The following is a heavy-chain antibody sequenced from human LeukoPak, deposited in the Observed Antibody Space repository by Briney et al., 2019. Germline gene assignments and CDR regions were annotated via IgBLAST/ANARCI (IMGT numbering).Heavy chain of an antibody. V-gene: IGHV3-33*01. Sequence: GSLRLFCAASGFTFSNYGMHWVRQAPGKGLEWVAVIWYDGSNKYYADSVKGRFTISRDNSKNTLYLQMNSLRAEDTAVYYCAREPYYYDSSGYYRDQPPFFDYWGQGTLVTVSS. CDR3: AREPYYYDSSGYYRDQPPFFDY. D-gene: IGHD3-22*01. CDR2: IWYDGSNK. J-gene: IGHJ4*02. CDR1: GFTFSNYG.